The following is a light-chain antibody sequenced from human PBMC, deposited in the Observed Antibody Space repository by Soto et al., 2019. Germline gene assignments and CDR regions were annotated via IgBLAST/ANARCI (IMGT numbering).Light chain of an antibody. J-gene: IGLJ2*01. CDR2: GAT. CDR3: LLYYGGARGV. V-gene: IGLV7-43*01. Sequence: QAVVTQEPSLTVSPGGTVTLTCASSTGAVTSGYFPNWFQQKPGQAPRALIYGATNKHSWTPARFSGSLLEGKAALTLSGLQPEDEADYYCLLYYGGARGVFGGGTKVTVL. CDR1: TGAVTSGYF.